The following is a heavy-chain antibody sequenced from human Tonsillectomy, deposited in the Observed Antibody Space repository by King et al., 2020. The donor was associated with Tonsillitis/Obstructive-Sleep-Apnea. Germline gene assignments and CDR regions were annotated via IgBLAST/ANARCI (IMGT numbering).Heavy chain of an antibody. V-gene: IGHV1-46*01. Sequence: QLVQSGAEVKKPGASVKVSCKASGYTFTSYYMHWVRQAPGQGLEWMGIINPSGGSTSYAQKFQGRVTMTRDTSTSTVYMELSSLRSEDTAVYYCARAGITIFGVVITDDYYYYMDVWGKGTTVTVSS. CDR1: GYTFTSYY. J-gene: IGHJ6*03. CDR2: INPSGGST. CDR3: ARAGITIFGVVITDDYYYYMDV. D-gene: IGHD3-3*01.